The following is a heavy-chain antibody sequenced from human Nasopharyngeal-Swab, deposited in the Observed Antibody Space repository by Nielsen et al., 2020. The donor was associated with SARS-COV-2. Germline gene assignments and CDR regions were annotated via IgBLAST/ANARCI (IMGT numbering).Heavy chain of an antibody. Sequence: SLKIFCAASGFTFDDYAMHWVRQAPGKGLEWVSGISWNSGSIGYADSVKGRFTISRDNAKNSLYLQMNSLRAEDTALYYCAKASPYDYYDSSGYLGDYFDYWGQGTLVTVSS. CDR2: ISWNSGSI. V-gene: IGHV3-9*01. CDR1: GFTFDDYA. J-gene: IGHJ4*02. CDR3: AKASPYDYYDSSGYLGDYFDY. D-gene: IGHD3-22*01.